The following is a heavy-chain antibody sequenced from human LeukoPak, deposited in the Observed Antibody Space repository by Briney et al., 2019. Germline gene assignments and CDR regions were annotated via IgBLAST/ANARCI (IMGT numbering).Heavy chain of an antibody. CDR1: GYTFTSYA. J-gene: IGHJ4*02. CDR2: INAGNGNT. Sequence: ASVKVSCKASGYTFTSYAMHWVRQAPGQRLEWMGWINAGNGNTKYSQKFRGRVTITRDTSASTAYMELSSLRSEDTAVYYCARSPQKQWLALDYWGQGTLVTVSS. V-gene: IGHV1-3*01. D-gene: IGHD6-19*01. CDR3: ARSPQKQWLALDY.